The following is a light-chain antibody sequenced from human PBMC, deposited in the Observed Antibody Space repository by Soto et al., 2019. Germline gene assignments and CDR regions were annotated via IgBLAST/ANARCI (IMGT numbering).Light chain of an antibody. Sequence: QSVLTQPASVSGSPGQSITFSCTGTSSDVGGYNYVSWYQQHPGKAPKFMIYDVSNRPSGVSNRFSGSKSGNTASLTISGLQADDEADYYCASYTSSSNLVVFGGGTKLTVL. CDR3: ASYTSSSNLVV. CDR2: DVS. V-gene: IGLV2-14*01. J-gene: IGLJ2*01. CDR1: SSDVGGYNY.